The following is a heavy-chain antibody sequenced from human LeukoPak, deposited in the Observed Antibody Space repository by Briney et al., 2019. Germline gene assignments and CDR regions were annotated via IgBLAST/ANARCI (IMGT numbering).Heavy chain of an antibody. CDR2: ISSSGSTI. CDR1: GFTFSSYE. J-gene: IGHJ4*02. V-gene: IGHV3-48*03. D-gene: IGHD2-8*01. CDR3: AKQIGVYNFDY. Sequence: GGSLRLSCAASGFTFSSYEMNWVRQAPGKGLEWVSYISSSGSTIYYADCVKGRFTISRDNSKNKLYLQMNSLRAEDTAVYYCAKQIGVYNFDYWGQGTQVTVSS.